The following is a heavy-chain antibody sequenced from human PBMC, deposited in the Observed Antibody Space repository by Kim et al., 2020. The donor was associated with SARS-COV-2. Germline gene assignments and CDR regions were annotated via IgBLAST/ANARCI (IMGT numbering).Heavy chain of an antibody. D-gene: IGHD1-26*01. V-gene: IGHV4-39*01. CDR2: IYYSGST. CDR1: GGSISSSSYY. J-gene: IGHJ6*02. CDR3: ARQVGGWRGAEKYYYYYGMDV. Sequence: SETLSLTCTVSGGSISSSSYYWGWIRQPPGKGLEWIGSIYYSGSTYYNPSLKSRVTISVDTSKNQFSLKLSSVTAADTAVYYCARQVGGWRGAEKYYYYYGMDVWGQGTTVTVSS.